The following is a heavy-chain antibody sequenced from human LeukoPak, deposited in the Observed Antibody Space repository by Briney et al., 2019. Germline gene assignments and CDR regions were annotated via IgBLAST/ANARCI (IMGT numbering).Heavy chain of an antibody. CDR2: ISAYNGNT. V-gene: IGHV1-18*01. Sequence: ASVKVSCKASGYTFTSYAMNWVRQAPGQGLEWMGWISAYNGNTNYAQKLQGRVTMTTDTSTSTAYMELRSLRSDDTAVYYCARDLPIVGANYKYFDLWGRGTLVTVSS. J-gene: IGHJ2*01. CDR1: GYTFTSYA. D-gene: IGHD1-26*01. CDR3: ARDLPIVGANYKYFDL.